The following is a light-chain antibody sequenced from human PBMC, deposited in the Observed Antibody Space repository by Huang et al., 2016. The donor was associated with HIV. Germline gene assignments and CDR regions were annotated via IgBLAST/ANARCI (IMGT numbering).Light chain of an antibody. CDR1: QDISNY. V-gene: IGKV1-33*01. J-gene: IGKJ1*01. Sequence: QSPYSLSASVGDRVTITCQASQDISNYLNWYQQKPGKAPKLLIYDASNLETGVSSRFSGSGSGTDFTFTISSLQPEDIATYYCQHYDNLRTFGQGTKVEIK. CDR2: DAS. CDR3: QHYDNLRT.